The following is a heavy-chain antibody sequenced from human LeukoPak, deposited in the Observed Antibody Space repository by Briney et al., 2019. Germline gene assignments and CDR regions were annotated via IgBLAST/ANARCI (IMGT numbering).Heavy chain of an antibody. Sequence: SETLSLTCAVSGGSVSHSNWWTWVRQSPGKGLEWIGEVHPSEGTNYNPSLKSRVTISVDTSKNQFSLKLSSVTAADTAVYYCARDQRWLQFIPAFDIWGQGTMVTVSS. J-gene: IGHJ3*02. V-gene: IGHV4-4*02. D-gene: IGHD5-24*01. CDR2: VHPSEGT. CDR3: ARDQRWLQFIPAFDI. CDR1: GGSVSHSNW.